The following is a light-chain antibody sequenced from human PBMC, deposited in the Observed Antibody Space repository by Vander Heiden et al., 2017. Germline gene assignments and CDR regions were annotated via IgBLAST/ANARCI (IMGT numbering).Light chain of an antibody. CDR1: QSVSNY. V-gene: IGKV3-11*01. Sequence: EIVLTQSPATLSLSTGERATLSCRASQSVSNYLAWYQHKPGQAPRLLIYDASNRAAGIQARFSGSGYGTDFNLTISSREPEDFAVYYCQQRSNGPPEVTFGGGTKVEIK. J-gene: IGKJ4*01. CDR2: DAS. CDR3: QQRSNGPPEVT.